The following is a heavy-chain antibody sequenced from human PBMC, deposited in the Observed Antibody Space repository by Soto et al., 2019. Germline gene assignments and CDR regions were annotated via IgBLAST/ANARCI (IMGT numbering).Heavy chain of an antibody. V-gene: IGHV4-30-2*01. CDR1: GDSISSGGYS. D-gene: IGHD1-1*01. J-gene: IGHJ4*02. CDR2: IYHSGST. CDR3: ARSASTVTTLDY. Sequence: SETLSLTCAVSGDSISSGGYSWSWIRQPPGKGLEWVGYIYHSGSTYCNPSLKSRVTISVDRSKNQFSLKLSSVTAADTVVYYCARSASTVTTLDYWGQGTLVTVSS.